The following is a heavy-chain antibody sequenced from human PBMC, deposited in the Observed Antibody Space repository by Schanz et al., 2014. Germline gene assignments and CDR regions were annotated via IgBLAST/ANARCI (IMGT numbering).Heavy chain of an antibody. CDR2: IIPILDKT. Sequence: QVQLVQSGAEVKKPGSSVKVSCKASGGTFSSSTLTWVRQAPGQGLEWMGRIIPILDKTNYAQKFQGRVTMTADKSTSTVYREVSGLRSGDTAVYYCARDGEAAADCDYWGQGTLVTVSS. V-gene: IGHV1-69*08. J-gene: IGHJ4*02. D-gene: IGHD6-13*01. CDR1: GGTFSSST. CDR3: ARDGEAAADCDY.